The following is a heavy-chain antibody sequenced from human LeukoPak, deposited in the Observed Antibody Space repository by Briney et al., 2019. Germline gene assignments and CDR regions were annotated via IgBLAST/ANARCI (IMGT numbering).Heavy chain of an antibody. CDR2: ISSSGNII. J-gene: IGHJ4*02. CDR1: RFTFSDYY. CDR3: ERGQATAWGLDY. D-gene: IGHD6-13*01. Sequence: GGSLRLSCAASRFTFSDYYMSWIRQTPGKGLEWISYISSSGNIIYYADSVRGRFTISRDNAKNSLYLQMNSLRAEDTALYYCERGQATAWGLDYWGQGTLVTVSS. V-gene: IGHV3-11*04.